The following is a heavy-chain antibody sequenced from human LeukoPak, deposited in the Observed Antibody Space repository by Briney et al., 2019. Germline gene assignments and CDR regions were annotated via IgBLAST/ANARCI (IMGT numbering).Heavy chain of an antibody. V-gene: IGHV1-69*04. D-gene: IGHD3-3*01. Sequence: ASVKVSCKASGGTFSSYAISWVRQAPGQGLEWMGRIIPILGIANYAQKFQGRVTITADKSTSTAYMELSSLRSEDTAVYYCARGGKYYDFWSGLLFDPWGQGTLVTVSS. CDR2: IIPILGIA. CDR1: GGTFSSYA. CDR3: ARGGKYYDFWSGLLFDP. J-gene: IGHJ5*02.